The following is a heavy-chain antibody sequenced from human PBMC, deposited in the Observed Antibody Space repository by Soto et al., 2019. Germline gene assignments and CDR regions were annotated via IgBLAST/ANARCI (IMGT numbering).Heavy chain of an antibody. CDR2: INVYNDDT. D-gene: IGHD6-25*01. V-gene: IGHV1-18*04. CDR3: ARGIAAPDNMYDGVGGHYFDY. Sequence: QVQLVQSGTELKKPGASVKLACKASGYTFTIYAFSGARQAPGKGLEGMGTINVYNDDTVYSQIDQGKVTLTTARSTSTAYMEPRSLTFDDAAVYYCARGIAAPDNMYDGVGGHYFDYWGQGTQFTVSS. J-gene: IGHJ4*02. CDR1: GYTFTIYA.